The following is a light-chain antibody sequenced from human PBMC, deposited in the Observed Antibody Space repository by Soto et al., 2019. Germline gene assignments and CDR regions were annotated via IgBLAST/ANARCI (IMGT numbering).Light chain of an antibody. J-gene: IGKJ1*01. Sequence: PGERVTLSCRASQSVSSSYLTWYQQKPGQGPRLLIYGASSRATGTPDRFSGSGSGTDFTLTINRLEPEDFALYYCQQYGSSPPTFGQGNKVDIK. CDR1: QSVSSSY. CDR2: GAS. CDR3: QQYGSSPPT. V-gene: IGKV3-20*01.